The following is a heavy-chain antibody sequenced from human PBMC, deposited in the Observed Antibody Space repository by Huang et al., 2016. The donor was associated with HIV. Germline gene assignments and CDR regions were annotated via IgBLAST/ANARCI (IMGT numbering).Heavy chain of an antibody. Sequence: VQLVQSGAEVKKPGESLKISCKGSGYSFSSYWIAWVRRMPGKGLEWMGFIFPDDSDTTYSPSFEGQVTISADKSSGTAYLQWSSLKASDTAMYYCARRFSSSSGYFDYWGQGSLVTVSS. V-gene: IGHV5-51*01. CDR1: GYSFSSYW. D-gene: IGHD6-6*01. J-gene: IGHJ4*02. CDR2: IFPDDSDT. CDR3: ARRFSSSSGYFDY.